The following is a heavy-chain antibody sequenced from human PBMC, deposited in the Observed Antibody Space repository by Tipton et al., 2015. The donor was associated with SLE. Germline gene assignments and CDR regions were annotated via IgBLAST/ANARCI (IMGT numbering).Heavy chain of an antibody. Sequence: LRLSCDVNGGSFSGYYWSWIRQSPGKGLEWIGEVNHLGTIYYNASLKSRVTISIDTSKSHFSLKLTSVTAADTGVYYCARDEWQQRWGALDYWGQGKLVTVSS. D-gene: IGHD6-13*01. CDR1: GGSFSGYY. V-gene: IGHV4-34*01. CDR3: ARDEWQQRWGALDY. CDR2: VNHLGTI. J-gene: IGHJ4*02.